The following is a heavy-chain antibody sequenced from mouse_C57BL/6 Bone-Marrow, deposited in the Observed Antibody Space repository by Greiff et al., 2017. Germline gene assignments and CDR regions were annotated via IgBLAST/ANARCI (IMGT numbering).Heavy chain of an antibody. CDR3: ASQAYYYGSRGGAMDY. CDR1: GFSLTSYG. D-gene: IGHD1-1*01. CDR2: IWSGGST. Sequence: QVQLQQSGPGLVQPSQSLSITCTVSGFSLTSYGVHWVRQSPGKGLEWLGVIWSGGSTDYNAAFISRLSISKDNSTCQVFFKMNSLQADDTAIYYCASQAYYYGSRGGAMDYWGQGTSVTVSS. V-gene: IGHV2-2*01. J-gene: IGHJ4*01.